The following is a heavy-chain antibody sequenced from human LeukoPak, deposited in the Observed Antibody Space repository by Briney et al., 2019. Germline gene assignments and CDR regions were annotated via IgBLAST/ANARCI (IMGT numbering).Heavy chain of an antibody. J-gene: IGHJ4*02. CDR2: IKEDGSTK. CDR1: GFTFTNYW. D-gene: IGHD6-6*01. V-gene: IGHV3-7*01. CDR3: ARIGYSSSSYDY. Sequence: SGGSLGLSCAASGFTFTNYWMSWVHQAPGKGLEWVANIKEDGSTKYYVDSVKGRFTISRANAKNSVYLQISSLRVEDTAVYYCARIGYSSSSYDYWGQGTLVTVSS.